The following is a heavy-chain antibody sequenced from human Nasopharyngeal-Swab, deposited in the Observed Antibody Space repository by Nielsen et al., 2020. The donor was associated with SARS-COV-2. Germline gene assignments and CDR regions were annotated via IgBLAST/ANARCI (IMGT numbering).Heavy chain of an antibody. J-gene: IGHJ4*02. D-gene: IGHD2-2*01. CDR3: AKGGLFYCSSTSCYGFDY. V-gene: IGHV3-30*18. CDR2: ISYDGSNK. Sequence: WIRQPPGKGLEWVAVISYDGSNKYYADSVKGRFTISRDNSKNTLYLQMNSLRAEDTAVYYCAKGGLFYCSSTSCYGFDYWGQGTLVTVS.